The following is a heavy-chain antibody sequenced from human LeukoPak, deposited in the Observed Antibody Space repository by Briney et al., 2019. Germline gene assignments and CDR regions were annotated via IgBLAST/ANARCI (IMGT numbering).Heavy chain of an antibody. CDR2: INPNSGGT. Sequence: ASVKVSCKASGYTFTSYYMHWVRQAPGQGLEWMGWINPNSGGTNYAQKFQGRVTMTRDTSISTAYMELSRLRSDDTAVYYCARDLGDYDAFDIWGQGTMVTVSS. CDR1: GYTFTSYY. V-gene: IGHV1-2*02. D-gene: IGHD3-16*01. J-gene: IGHJ3*02. CDR3: ARDLGDYDAFDI.